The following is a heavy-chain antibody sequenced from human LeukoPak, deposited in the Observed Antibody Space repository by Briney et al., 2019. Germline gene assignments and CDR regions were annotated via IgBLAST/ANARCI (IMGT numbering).Heavy chain of an antibody. D-gene: IGHD5-18*01. V-gene: IGHV1-2*02. J-gene: IGHJ4*02. CDR2: INPNSGGT. CDR3: ARACPYTAREADVADY. Sequence: ASVKVSCKASGYTFTGYYMHWVRQAPGQGLEWMGWINPNSGGTNYAQKFQGRVTMTRDTSISTAYMELSRLRSDDTAVYYCARACPYTAREADVADYWGQGTLVTVSS. CDR1: GYTFTGYY.